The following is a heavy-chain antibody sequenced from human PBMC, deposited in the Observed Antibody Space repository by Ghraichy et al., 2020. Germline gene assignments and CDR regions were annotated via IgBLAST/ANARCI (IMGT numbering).Heavy chain of an antibody. CDR3: ARDMYSSSWSLYYGMDV. V-gene: IGHV1-69*13. CDR2: IIPIFGTA. J-gene: IGHJ6*02. D-gene: IGHD6-13*01. Sequence: SVKVSCKASGGTFSSYAISWVRQAPGQGLEWMGGIIPIFGTANYAQKFQGRVTITADESTSTAYMELSSLRSEDTAVYYCARDMYSSSWSLYYGMDVWGQGTTVTVSS. CDR1: GGTFSSYA.